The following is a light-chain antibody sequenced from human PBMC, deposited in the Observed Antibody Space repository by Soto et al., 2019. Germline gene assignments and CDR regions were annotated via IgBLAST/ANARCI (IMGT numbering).Light chain of an antibody. CDR2: GAS. CDR1: QHVTTTY. V-gene: IGKV3-20*01. CDR3: QQYDSSFT. Sequence: IVLTQSPATLSLSPGERATLSCTASQHVTTTYIAWYQQTFGQAPRLLIYGASTRATGTPDRFTGGGFGTDFTLTISRVEPEDFAVYCCQQYDSSFTFGGGTKVEMK. J-gene: IGKJ4*01.